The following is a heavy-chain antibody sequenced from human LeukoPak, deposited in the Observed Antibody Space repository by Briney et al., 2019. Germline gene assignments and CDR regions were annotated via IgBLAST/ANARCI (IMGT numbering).Heavy chain of an antibody. V-gene: IGHV3-33*01. CDR2: IWYDGTNK. Sequence: GSLRLSCAASGFTFSSYGMHWVRQAPGQGLEWVALIWYDGTNKYYADSVKGRFTISRDSSKNTLYLQMNNLRAEDTAVYYCARGPYYYDISGSPRGDYWGQGTLVTVSS. CDR1: GFTFSSYG. CDR3: ARGPYYYDISGSPRGDY. D-gene: IGHD3-22*01. J-gene: IGHJ4*02.